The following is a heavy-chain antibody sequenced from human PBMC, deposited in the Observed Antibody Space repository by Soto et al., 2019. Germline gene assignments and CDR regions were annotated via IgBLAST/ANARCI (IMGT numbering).Heavy chain of an antibody. V-gene: IGHV4-61*05. CDR2: TA. D-gene: IGHD3-22*01. CDR1: GGSVTASNY. J-gene: IGHJ4*02. Sequence: QLQLEESGPGLVKPSETLSLTCTVSGGSVTASNYWGWIRQPPGKGLEWIGSTASYNPSLKSRVTISVDTSNNQFSLKLNSVTTADTAVYYCARADAPYYYDYSGFYFGYWGQGTLVTVSP. CDR3: ARADAPYYYDYSGFYFGY.